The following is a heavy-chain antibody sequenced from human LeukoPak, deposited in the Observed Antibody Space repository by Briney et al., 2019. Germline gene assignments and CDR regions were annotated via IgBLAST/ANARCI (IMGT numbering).Heavy chain of an antibody. Sequence: GSLGLSCTASGFTFGDYAMSWFRQAPGKGLEWVGFIRSKAYGGTTEYAASVKGRFTISRDDSKSIAYLQMNSLKTEDTAVYYCGTDQVDSSGWTPVWFDPWGQGTLVTVSS. V-gene: IGHV3-49*03. CDR3: GTDQVDSSGWTPVWFDP. CDR2: IRSKAYGGTT. CDR1: GFTFGDYA. D-gene: IGHD6-19*01. J-gene: IGHJ5*02.